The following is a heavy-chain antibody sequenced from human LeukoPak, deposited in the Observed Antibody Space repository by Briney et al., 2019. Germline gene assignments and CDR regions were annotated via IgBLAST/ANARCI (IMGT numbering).Heavy chain of an antibody. CDR3: ANMRAYCSGGSCSNDY. CDR2: ISGSGGST. J-gene: IGHJ4*02. CDR1: GFTFSSYA. D-gene: IGHD2-15*01. Sequence: PGGSLRLSRPASGFTFSSYAMSWVRQAPGKGLEWVSAISGSGGSTYYADSVKGRFTISRDNSKNTLYLQMNSLRAEDTAVYYCANMRAYCSGGSCSNDYWGQGTLVTVSS. V-gene: IGHV3-23*01.